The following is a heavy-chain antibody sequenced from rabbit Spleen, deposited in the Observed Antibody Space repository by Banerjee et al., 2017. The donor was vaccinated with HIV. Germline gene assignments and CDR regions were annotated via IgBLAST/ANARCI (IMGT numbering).Heavy chain of an antibody. J-gene: IGHJ6*01. CDR1: GFSFSSGYD. Sequence: QSLEESGGDLVKPGTSLTLTCKVSGFSFSSGYDMCWVRQAPGKGLEWIACIFTGDYGRTYFASWAKGRFTISKTSSTTVTLQMTSLTVADTATYFCARDTGSSFSSYGMDLWGQGTLVTVS. CDR2: IFTGDYGRT. V-gene: IGHV1S40*01. CDR3: ARDTGSSFSSYGMDL. D-gene: IGHD8-1*01.